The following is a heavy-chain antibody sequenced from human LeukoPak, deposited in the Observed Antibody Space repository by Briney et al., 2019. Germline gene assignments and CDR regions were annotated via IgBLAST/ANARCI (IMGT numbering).Heavy chain of an antibody. V-gene: IGHV1-46*01. D-gene: IGHD3-22*01. J-gene: IGHJ5*02. Sequence: ASVKVSCKASGYTFTSYYMHWVRQAPGQGLEWMGIINPSGGSTSYAQKFQGGVTMTRDMSTSTVYMELSSLRSEDTAVYYCARDRRVVVLYPPRSGWFDPWGQGTLVTVSS. CDR1: GYTFTSYY. CDR3: ARDRRVVVLYPPRSGWFDP. CDR2: INPSGGST.